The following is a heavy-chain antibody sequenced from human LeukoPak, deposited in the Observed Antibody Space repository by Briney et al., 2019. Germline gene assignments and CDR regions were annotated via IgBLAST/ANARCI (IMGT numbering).Heavy chain of an antibody. Sequence: ASVKVSCKASGYTFTGYYMHWVRQAPGQGLEWMGRINPNSGGTNYAQKFQGRVTMTRDTSISAAYMELSRLRSDDTAVYYCARHRASSGYSYEIWFDPWGQGTLVTVSS. J-gene: IGHJ5*02. CDR2: INPNSGGT. D-gene: IGHD5-18*01. CDR3: ARHRASSGYSYEIWFDP. V-gene: IGHV1-2*06. CDR1: GYTFTGYY.